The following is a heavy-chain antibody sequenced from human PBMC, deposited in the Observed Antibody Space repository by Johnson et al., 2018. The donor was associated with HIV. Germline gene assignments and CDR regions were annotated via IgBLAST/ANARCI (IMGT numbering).Heavy chain of an antibody. Sequence: VQLVESGGGLVQPGGSLRLSCAASGFTFSSYDMHWVRQATGKGLEWVSAIGTAGDTYYPGSVKGRFTISRDNSKNTLYLQMNSLRAEDTAVYYCARDRRFGDPGAFDIWGQGTMVTVSS. CDR1: GFTFSSYD. CDR3: ARDRRFGDPGAFDI. D-gene: IGHD2-21*02. V-gene: IGHV3-13*01. CDR2: IGTAGDT. J-gene: IGHJ3*02.